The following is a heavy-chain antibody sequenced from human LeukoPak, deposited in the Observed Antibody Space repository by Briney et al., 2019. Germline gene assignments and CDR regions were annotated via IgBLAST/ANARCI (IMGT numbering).Heavy chain of an antibody. D-gene: IGHD3-3*01. CDR3: AKDNDFWSGYHFDY. Sequence: GGSLRLSCAASGFTFSSYAMSWVRQAPGKGLEWVSAISGSGGSTYYADSVKGRTTISRDNSKNTLYLQMNRLRAEDTAVDYCAKDNDFWSGYHFDYWGQGTLVTVSS. J-gene: IGHJ4*01. V-gene: IGHV3-23*01. CDR1: GFTFSSYA. CDR2: ISGSGGST.